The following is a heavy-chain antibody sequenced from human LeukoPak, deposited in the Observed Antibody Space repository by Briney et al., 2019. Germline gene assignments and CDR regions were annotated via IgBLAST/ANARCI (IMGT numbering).Heavy chain of an antibody. CDR3: ARDEGYGSGSFDI. Sequence: PGRSLRLSCAASGFTFSSYGMHWVRQAPGKGLEWVAVISYDGSNKYYADSVKGRFTISRDNSKNTLYLQMNSPRAEDTAVYYCARDEGYGSGSFDIWGQGTMVTVSS. CDR2: ISYDGSNK. V-gene: IGHV3-30*03. D-gene: IGHD3-10*01. CDR1: GFTFSSYG. J-gene: IGHJ3*02.